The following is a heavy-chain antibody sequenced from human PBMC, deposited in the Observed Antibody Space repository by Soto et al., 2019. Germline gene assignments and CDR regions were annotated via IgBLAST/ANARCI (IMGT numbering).Heavy chain of an antibody. J-gene: IGHJ6*03. Sequence: TGGSLRLSCAASGFTFSSYGMHWVRQAPGKGLEWVAVIWYDGSNKYYADSVKGRFTISRDNSKNTLYLQMNSLRAEDTAVYYCARDSIVATIFPEYYYYYMAVWGKGTSVTVSS. CDR2: IWYDGSNK. V-gene: IGHV3-33*01. CDR1: GFTFSSYG. CDR3: ARDSIVATIFPEYYYYYMAV. D-gene: IGHD5-12*01.